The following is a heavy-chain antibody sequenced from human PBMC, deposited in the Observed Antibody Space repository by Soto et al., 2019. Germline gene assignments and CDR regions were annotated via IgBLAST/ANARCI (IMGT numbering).Heavy chain of an antibody. CDR2: VYYTGTT. CDR3: ARLGGYYQSLDT. Sequence: PSETLSLTCTVSGGSIDSYYWTWIRQPPGKGLEWIGYVYYTGTTTYSPSLKSRVTISVDTSMNQFSLKLSSVTAADTAFYYCARLGGYYQSLDTWGQGTLVTVS. CDR1: GGSIDSYY. V-gene: IGHV4-59*08. D-gene: IGHD3-22*01. J-gene: IGHJ5*02.